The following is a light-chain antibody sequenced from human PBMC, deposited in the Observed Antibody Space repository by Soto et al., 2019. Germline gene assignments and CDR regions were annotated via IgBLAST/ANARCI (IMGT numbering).Light chain of an antibody. Sequence: QSALTQPRSVSGSPGQSVTISCTGTSSDVGGYNYVSWYQQHPGRAPKFMIYDVTKRPSGVPDRFSGSKSGNTASLTISGLQVEDEADYYCVSFTTSRSYVFGTGTKVTVL. CDR2: DVT. V-gene: IGLV2-11*01. CDR1: SSDVGGYNY. CDR3: VSFTTSRSYV. J-gene: IGLJ1*01.